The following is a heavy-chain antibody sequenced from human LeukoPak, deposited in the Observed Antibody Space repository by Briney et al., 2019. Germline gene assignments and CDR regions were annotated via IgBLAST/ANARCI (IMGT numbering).Heavy chain of an antibody. Sequence: GGSLRLSCVASGFTFSSYSMNWVRRAPGKGLEWVSYITRSSSAKFYADSVKGRFTISRDNAENLLYLQMNSLRAEDTAVYYCTRDQEGSDYWGQGTLVTVSS. V-gene: IGHV3-48*01. J-gene: IGHJ4*02. CDR2: ITRSSSAK. CDR3: TRDQEGSDY. CDR1: GFTFSSYS.